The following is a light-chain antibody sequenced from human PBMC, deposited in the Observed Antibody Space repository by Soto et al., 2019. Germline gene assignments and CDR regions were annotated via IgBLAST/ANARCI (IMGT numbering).Light chain of an antibody. CDR3: QQSYSTPLT. CDR1: QSISSY. V-gene: IGKV1-39*01. CDR2: AAS. J-gene: IGKJ4*01. Sequence: DIQMTQSPSSLSASVGDRVTITCRASQSISSYLNWYQQKPGKAPKLLIYAASSLPGGVPSRFSGSGSGTDFTLTISSLQPEDFGTYYCQQSYSTPLTFGGGTKVDIK.